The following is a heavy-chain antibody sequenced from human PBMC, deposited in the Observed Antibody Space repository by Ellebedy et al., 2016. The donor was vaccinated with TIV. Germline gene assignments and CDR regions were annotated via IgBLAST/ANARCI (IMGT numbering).Heavy chain of an antibody. CDR3: ARVRGMAGTGVFDY. CDR2: ISAYNGNT. CDR1: GYTFTSYG. Sequence: ASVKVSCKASGYTFTSYGISWVRQAPGQGLEWMGWISAYNGNTNYAQKLQGRVTMTTDTSTSTAYMELRSLRSDDTAVYYCARVRGMAGTGVFDYWGQGTLVTVSS. J-gene: IGHJ4*02. D-gene: IGHD6-19*01. V-gene: IGHV1-18*01.